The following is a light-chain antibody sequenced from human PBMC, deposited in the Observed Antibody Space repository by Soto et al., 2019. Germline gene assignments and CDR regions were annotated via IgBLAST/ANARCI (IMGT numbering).Light chain of an antibody. Sequence: EVVMTQSPATLSVSPGEGATLSCRASQGIGDTLAWYQHKPGQAPRLLIYGTSSRATGIPDRFSGGGSGTDFTLTISRLEPEDFAVYYCQQFSSYPLTFGGGTKVDIK. CDR3: QQFSSYPLT. V-gene: IGKV3-20*01. J-gene: IGKJ4*01. CDR2: GTS. CDR1: QGIGDT.